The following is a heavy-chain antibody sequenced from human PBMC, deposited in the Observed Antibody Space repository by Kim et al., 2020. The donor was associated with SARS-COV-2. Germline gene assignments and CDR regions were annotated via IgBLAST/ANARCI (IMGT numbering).Heavy chain of an antibody. CDR2: IYYIGST. CDR1: GGSISSYY. CDR3: VRGSSLTIFGGVGWFDP. Sequence: SETLSFTGTVSGGSISSYYWSWIRQPPGKGLEWIGYIYYIGSTNYNPSLQSRVTISVDTSKNQFSLKLSSGTAACTAVYYCVRGSSLTIFGGVGWFDPLG. D-gene: IGHD3-3*01. V-gene: IGHV4-59*01. J-gene: IGHJ5*02.